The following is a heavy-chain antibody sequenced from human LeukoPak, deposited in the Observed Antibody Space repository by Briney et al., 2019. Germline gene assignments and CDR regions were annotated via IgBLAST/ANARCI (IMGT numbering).Heavy chain of an antibody. Sequence: GGSLRLSCAASGFTFSSYEMNWVRQAPGKGLEWVSYISSSGSTIYYADSVKGRFTISRDSAKNSLYLQMNSLRAEDTAVYYCARASLGAIDAFDIWGQGTMVTVSS. CDR3: ARASLGAIDAFDI. D-gene: IGHD1-26*01. V-gene: IGHV3-48*03. CDR1: GFTFSSYE. J-gene: IGHJ3*02. CDR2: ISSSGSTI.